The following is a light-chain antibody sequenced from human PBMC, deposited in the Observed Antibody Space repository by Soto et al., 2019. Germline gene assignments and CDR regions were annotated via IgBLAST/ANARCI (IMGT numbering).Light chain of an antibody. CDR1: QSIGRY. J-gene: IGKJ2*01. Sequence: DIQMTQSPSSLSASVGDRVTITCRASQSIGRYLNWYQQKPGKAPKLLIYAASSLQSGVPSRFSGSGSGTDFTLTISSLQPEDSATYYCQQSYSTPRLFTFGQGTNLEI. V-gene: IGKV1-39*01. CDR2: AAS. CDR3: QQSYSTPRLFT.